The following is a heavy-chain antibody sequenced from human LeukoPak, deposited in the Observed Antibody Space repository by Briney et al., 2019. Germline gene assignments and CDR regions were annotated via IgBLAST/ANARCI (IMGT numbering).Heavy chain of an antibody. CDR3: ASWGDSGYDSFDY. V-gene: IGHV4-59*01. J-gene: IGHJ4*02. D-gene: IGHD5-12*01. CDR1: GGSISSYY. Sequence: SSETLSLTCTVSGGSISSYYWSWIRQPPGKGLEWIGYIYYSGSTNYNPSLKSRVTISVDTSKNQFSLKLSSVTAADTAVYYCASWGDSGYDSFDYWGQGTLVTVSS. CDR2: IYYSGST.